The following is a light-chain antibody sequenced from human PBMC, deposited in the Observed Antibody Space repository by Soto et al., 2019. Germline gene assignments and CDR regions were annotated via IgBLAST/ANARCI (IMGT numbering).Light chain of an antibody. CDR2: LAS. V-gene: IGKV3-15*01. CDR1: QSVSDN. CDR3: QQYNSWPIT. Sequence: EVLMTQSPDTLYVSPGERVTLSCRASQSVSDNLAWYQQKPGQGPRLLVYLASTRTLGIPARFSGSESGTEFTLTISSLQSEDFAVYYCQQYNSWPITFGQGTRLEIK. J-gene: IGKJ5*01.